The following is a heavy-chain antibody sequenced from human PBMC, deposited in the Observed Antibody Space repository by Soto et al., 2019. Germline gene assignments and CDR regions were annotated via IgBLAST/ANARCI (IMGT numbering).Heavy chain of an antibody. D-gene: IGHD3-10*01. J-gene: IGHJ6*02. Sequence: SETLSLTCAVSGGSISSGGYSWSWIRQPPGKGLEWIGYIYYSGSTYYNPSLKSRVTISVDTSKNQFSLKLSSVTAADTAVYYCARSPGGSGSYYKDYYYYGMDVWGQGTTVTVSS. CDR2: IYYSGST. CDR3: ARSPGGSGSYYKDYYYYGMDV. CDR1: GGSISSGGYS. V-gene: IGHV4-30-2*01.